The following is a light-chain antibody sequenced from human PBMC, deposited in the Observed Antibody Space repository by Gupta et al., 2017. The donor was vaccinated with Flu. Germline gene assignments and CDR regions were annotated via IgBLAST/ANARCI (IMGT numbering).Light chain of an antibody. CDR3: QQYNNWPPGYS. CDR2: GAS. Sequence: MTQSPANLSVPLGDSATLSCRASQSIGTNVAWYQQKPGQAPSLLIFGASTRPSGVPPRFSGSRSGTEYTLTISSLQSEDFGLYYCQQYNNWPPGYSFGQGTKLEIK. CDR1: QSIGTN. V-gene: IGKV3-15*01. J-gene: IGKJ2*01.